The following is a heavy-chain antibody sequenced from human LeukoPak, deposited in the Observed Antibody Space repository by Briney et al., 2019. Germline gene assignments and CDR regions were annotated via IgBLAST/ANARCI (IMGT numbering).Heavy chain of an antibody. Sequence: GGSLRLSCAASGFTFDDYAMHWVRQAPGKGLEWVSGISWNSGSIGYADSVKGRFTISRDNAKNSLYLQMNSLRAEDTALYYCAKALPSSVVPAAGFDYWGQGTLVTVSS. CDR1: GFTFDDYA. D-gene: IGHD2-2*01. V-gene: IGHV3-9*01. J-gene: IGHJ4*02. CDR3: AKALPSSVVPAAGFDY. CDR2: ISWNSGSI.